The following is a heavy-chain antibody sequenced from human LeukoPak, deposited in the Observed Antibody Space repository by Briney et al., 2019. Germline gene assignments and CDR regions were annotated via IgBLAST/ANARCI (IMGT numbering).Heavy chain of an antibody. D-gene: IGHD6-13*01. CDR3: ARGPSSSWDTYYFDY. Sequence: SETLSLTCTVSGGSMSSGSYYWSWIRQPAGKGLEWIGRIYTSGSTNYNPSLKSRVTISVDTSKNQFSLKLSSVTAADTAVYYCARGPSSSWDTYYFDYWGQGTLVTVSS. CDR2: IYTSGST. J-gene: IGHJ4*02. V-gene: IGHV4-61*02. CDR1: GGSMSSGSYY.